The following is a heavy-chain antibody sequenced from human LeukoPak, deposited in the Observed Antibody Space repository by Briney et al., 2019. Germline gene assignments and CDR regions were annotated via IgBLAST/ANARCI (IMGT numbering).Heavy chain of an antibody. CDR3: ARTSNYFNWFDP. CDR2: IYTSGST. Sequence: SQTLSLTCTVSGGSISSGSYYWSWIRQPAGKGLEWIGRIYTSGSTNYNPSLKSRVTISVDTSKNQFSLKLSSVTAADTAVYYCARTSNYFNWFDPWGQGTLFTVSS. J-gene: IGHJ5*02. D-gene: IGHD4-11*01. CDR1: GGSISSGSYY. V-gene: IGHV4-61*02.